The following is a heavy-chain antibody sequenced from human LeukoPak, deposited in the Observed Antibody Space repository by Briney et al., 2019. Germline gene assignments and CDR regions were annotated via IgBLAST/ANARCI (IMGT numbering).Heavy chain of an antibody. CDR3: ARDDTVAGTVFDY. J-gene: IGHJ4*02. V-gene: IGHV3-23*01. Sequence: GGSLRLSCTASGFTFRNNWMHWVRQAPGKGLEWVSAISGSGGSTYYADSVKGRFTISRDNSKNTLYLQMNSLRAEDTAVYYCARDDTVAGTVFDYWGQGTLVTVSS. D-gene: IGHD6-19*01. CDR1: GFTFRNNW. CDR2: ISGSGGST.